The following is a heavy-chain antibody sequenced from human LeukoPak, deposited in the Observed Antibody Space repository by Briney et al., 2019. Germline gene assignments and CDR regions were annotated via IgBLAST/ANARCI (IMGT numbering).Heavy chain of an antibody. CDR2: IRSKTNSYAT. Sequence: PGGSLRLSCAASGFTFSGSAVHWVRQASGKGLEWVGRIRSKTNSYATAYAASVKGRFTISRDDSKNTAYLQMNSLKTEDTAVYYCTMRTGYSSSPGFDPWGQGTLVTVSS. CDR1: GFTFSGSA. D-gene: IGHD6-13*01. J-gene: IGHJ5*02. V-gene: IGHV3-73*01. CDR3: TMRTGYSSSPGFDP.